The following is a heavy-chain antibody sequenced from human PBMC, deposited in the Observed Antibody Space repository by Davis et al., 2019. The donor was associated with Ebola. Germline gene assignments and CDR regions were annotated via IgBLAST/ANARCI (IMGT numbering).Heavy chain of an antibody. J-gene: IGHJ4*02. CDR3: AGPYMQDSNY. CDR1: GFTFSSYW. CDR2: INPDGSFT. V-gene: IGHV3-74*01. D-gene: IGHD3-16*01. Sequence: GESLKISCAASGFTFSSYWMHWVRQAPGKGLVWVSRINPDGSFTDYADSVKGRFSTSRDSTSNTLYLQMNGLRAEDTAVYYCAGPYMQDSNYWGQGTLVTVSS.